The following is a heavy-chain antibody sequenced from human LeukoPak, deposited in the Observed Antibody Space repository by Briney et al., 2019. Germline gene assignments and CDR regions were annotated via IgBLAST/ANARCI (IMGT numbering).Heavy chain of an antibody. CDR1: GGSISSYY. CDR2: IHTTGGT. J-gene: IGHJ4*02. V-gene: IGHV4-4*07. D-gene: IGHD2-2*01. CDR3: ARDLALGYCPSSSCSSHLFDY. Sequence: SETLSLTCTVSGGSISSYYWSWIRQPAGKGLEWIGRIHTTGGTRYSPSLKSRITMSLDASKNQFTLMLSSVTAADTAVYYCARDLALGYCPSSSCSSHLFDYWGQGSLVTVSS.